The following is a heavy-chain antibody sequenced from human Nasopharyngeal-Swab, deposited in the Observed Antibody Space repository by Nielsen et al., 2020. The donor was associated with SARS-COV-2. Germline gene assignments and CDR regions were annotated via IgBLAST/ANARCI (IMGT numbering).Heavy chain of an antibody. J-gene: IGHJ6*02. CDR2: IYHSGST. V-gene: IGHV4-30-2*01. Sequence: SETLSLTCAVSGGSISSGGYSWSWIRQPPGKGLEWIGYIYHSGSTYYNPSLKSRVTISVDRSKNQFSLKLSSVTAADTAVYYCARHGQLGYYYYGMDVWGQGTTVTVSS. CDR3: ARHGQLGYYYYGMDV. D-gene: IGHD6-6*01. CDR1: GGSISSGGYS.